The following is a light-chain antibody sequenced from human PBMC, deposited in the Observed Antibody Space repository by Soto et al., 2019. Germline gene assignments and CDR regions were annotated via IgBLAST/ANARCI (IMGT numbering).Light chain of an antibody. CDR2: GAS. CDR3: QHYDSLPIT. Sequence: EILLTQSPGTLAFSRGERATLSCSASQSVSSSYLAWYQQKPGQPPRLLIYGASSRATGIPDRFSGSGSGTDFTLTISRLEPEDFAVFYCQHYDSLPITFGQGTRLEIK. CDR1: QSVSSSY. V-gene: IGKV3-20*01. J-gene: IGKJ5*01.